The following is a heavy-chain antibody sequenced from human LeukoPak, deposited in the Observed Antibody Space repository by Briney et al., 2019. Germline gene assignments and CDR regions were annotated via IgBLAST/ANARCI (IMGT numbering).Heavy chain of an antibody. CDR2: IKQDGSEK. Sequence: GGSLRLSCAASGFTFSDFWMIWVRQAPGRGLECMATIKQDGSEKYYVDPVKGRFTISRDNGKNSLFLQMNSLRAEDTAVYYCARDNHYGDYDDYWGQGTLVTVSS. D-gene: IGHD4-17*01. V-gene: IGHV3-7*05. CDR3: ARDNHYGDYDDY. CDR1: GFTFSDFW. J-gene: IGHJ4*02.